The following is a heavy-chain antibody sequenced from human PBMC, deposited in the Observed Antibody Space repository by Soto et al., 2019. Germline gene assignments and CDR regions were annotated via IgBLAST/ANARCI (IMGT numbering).Heavy chain of an antibody. J-gene: IGHJ4*02. Sequence: EVQLLESGGGLEQPGGSLRLSCVGSGHTFHNYAMTWVRQAPGKGLESVSGISGSGGSTYYADPVRSRFTVSRGDSNNSLYLKMKRLRAEDTAVSYCAKVSRGIGVGPAALIWDQGTVVTVSS. D-gene: IGHD2-2*01. V-gene: IGHV3-23*01. CDR1: GHTFHNYA. CDR2: ISGSGGST. CDR3: AKVSRGIGVGPAALI.